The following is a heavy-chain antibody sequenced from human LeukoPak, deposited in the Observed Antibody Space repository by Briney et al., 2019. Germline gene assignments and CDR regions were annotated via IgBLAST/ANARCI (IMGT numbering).Heavy chain of an antibody. Sequence: ASVTVSFKASGYTFTIYYMHWVRQAPGQGLEWMGIINPSGGSTSYAQKFQGRVTMTRDTSTSTVYMELSSLRSEDTAVYHCASSVSVAGTGYFDYWGQGTLVTVSS. CDR1: GYTFTIYY. CDR2: INPSGGST. CDR3: ASSVSVAGTGYFDY. J-gene: IGHJ4*02. V-gene: IGHV1-46*01. D-gene: IGHD6-19*01.